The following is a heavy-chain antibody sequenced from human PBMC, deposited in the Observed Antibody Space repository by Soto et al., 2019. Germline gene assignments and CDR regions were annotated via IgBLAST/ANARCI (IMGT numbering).Heavy chain of an antibody. CDR3: ARGQRDLGAFDI. Sequence: SETLSLTCAVYGGSFSGYYWSWIRQPPGKGLEWIGEINHSGSTNYNPSLKSRVTISVDTSKNQFSLKLSSVTAADTAVYYCARGQRDLGAFDIWGQGTMVTVSS. V-gene: IGHV4-34*01. CDR1: GGSFSGYY. CDR2: INHSGST. D-gene: IGHD1-26*01. J-gene: IGHJ3*02.